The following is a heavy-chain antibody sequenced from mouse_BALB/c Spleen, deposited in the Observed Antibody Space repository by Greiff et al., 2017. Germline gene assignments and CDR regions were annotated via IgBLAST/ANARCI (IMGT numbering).Heavy chain of an antibody. D-gene: IGHD2-10*01. CDR1: GYSITSDYA. J-gene: IGHJ4*01. CDR3: ASAYYGNYSYYAMDY. Sequence: EVKLLESGPGLVKPSQSLSLTCTVTGYSITSDYAWNWIRQFPGNKLEWMGYISYSGSTSYNPSLKSRISITRDTSKNQFFLQLNSVTTEDTATYYCASAYYGNYSYYAMDYWGQGTSVTVSS. V-gene: IGHV3-2*02. CDR2: ISYSGST.